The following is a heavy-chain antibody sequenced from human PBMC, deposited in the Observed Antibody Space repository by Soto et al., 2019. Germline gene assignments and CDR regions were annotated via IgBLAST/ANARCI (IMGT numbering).Heavy chain of an antibody. V-gene: IGHV3-33*01. D-gene: IGHD3-22*01. CDR3: ARDDDTGGHYSSGNI. CDR1: GFTFTTYG. Sequence: QVQLVESGGGVVQPGRSLRLSCAASGFTFTTYGIHWVRQTPGKGLDWVAVMWYDGRRAYYADSVKGRFTMSRDNSKNTLYLQMDSLRAEDTAIYFWARDDDTGGHYSSGNIWGQGTLVTVSS. CDR2: MWYDGRRA. J-gene: IGHJ4*02.